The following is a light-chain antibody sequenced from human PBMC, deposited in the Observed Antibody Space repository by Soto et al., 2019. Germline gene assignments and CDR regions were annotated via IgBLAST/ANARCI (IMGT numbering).Light chain of an antibody. CDR3: QQSDSTPPVT. V-gene: IGKV1-39*01. Sequence: DIQMTQSPSSLSASVGDRVTITCRASQSISSYLNWYQQKPGKAPKLLIYAASSLQSGVPSRFSGSGSGTDFTLTISSLQPEDFATNYCQQSDSTPPVTFGGGTKVEIK. CDR1: QSISSY. CDR2: AAS. J-gene: IGKJ4*01.